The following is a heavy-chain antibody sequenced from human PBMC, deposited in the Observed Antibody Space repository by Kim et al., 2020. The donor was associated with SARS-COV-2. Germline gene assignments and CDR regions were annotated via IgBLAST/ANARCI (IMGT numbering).Heavy chain of an antibody. J-gene: IGHJ4*02. CDR2: GST. Sequence: GSTYYADSVKGRFTNSRDNSKNTLYLQMNSLRAEDTAVYYCAREAVAAAYWGQGTLVTVSS. CDR3: AREAVAAAY. V-gene: IGHV3-66*01. D-gene: IGHD6-19*01.